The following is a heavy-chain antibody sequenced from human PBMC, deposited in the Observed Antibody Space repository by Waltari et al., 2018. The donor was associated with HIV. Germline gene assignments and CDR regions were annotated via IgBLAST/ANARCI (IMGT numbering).Heavy chain of an antibody. CDR1: GLAFSEYH. V-gene: IGHV3-72*01. CDR3: TTSAIGNIFDN. J-gene: IGHJ4*02. D-gene: IGHD1-1*01. CDR2: IRNKPSSYTT. Sequence: EVQLVESGGGLVQTGGSLRLSCAASGLAFSEYHMDWVRQAPGKGLEWVGRIRNKPSSYTTEYAASVKGRFSISRDDSRNSLYLQMNSLKTEDTAVYYCTTSAIGNIFDNWGQGTLVTVSS.